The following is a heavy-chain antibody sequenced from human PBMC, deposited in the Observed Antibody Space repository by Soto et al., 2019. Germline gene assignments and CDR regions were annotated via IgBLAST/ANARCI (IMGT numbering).Heavy chain of an antibody. D-gene: IGHD3-3*01. CDR2: IIPIFGTA. V-gene: IGHV1-69*13. CDR1: GGTFSSYA. Sequence: GASVKVSCKASGGTFSSYAISWVRQAPGQGLEWMGGIIPIFGTANYAQKFQGRVTITADGSTSTAYMELSSLRSEDTAVYYCARAPVEYDFWSGYHYYYYGMDVWGQGTTVTVSS. J-gene: IGHJ6*02. CDR3: ARAPVEYDFWSGYHYYYYGMDV.